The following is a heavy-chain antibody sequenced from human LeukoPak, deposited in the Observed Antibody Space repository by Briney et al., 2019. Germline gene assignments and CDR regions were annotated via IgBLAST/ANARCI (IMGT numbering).Heavy chain of an antibody. CDR2: IKQDGSEK. CDR1: GFTFSGYW. CDR3: AKDLRSPVGPD. J-gene: IGHJ4*02. D-gene: IGHD1-26*01. V-gene: IGHV3-7*03. Sequence: GGSLRLSCAASGFTFSGYWMSWVRQAPGKGLEWVANIKQDGSEKYYVDSVKGRFTISRDNSKNTLYLQMNSLRAEDTAVYYCAKDLRSPVGPDWGQGTLVTVSS.